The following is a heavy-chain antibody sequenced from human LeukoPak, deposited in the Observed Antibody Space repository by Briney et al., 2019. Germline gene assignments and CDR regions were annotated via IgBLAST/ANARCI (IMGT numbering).Heavy chain of an antibody. CDR3: TKSGYSSSWPFDN. Sequence: GGSLRLSCAASGFTFSGYGMGWVRQAPGKGLEWVSSISGSGSTTYYADSVKGRFTISRDNSNNTLHLQMNSLRAEDTAVYSCTKSGYSSSWPFDNGGQGTLVTVSS. D-gene: IGHD6-13*01. CDR1: GFTFSGYG. J-gene: IGHJ4*02. V-gene: IGHV3-23*01. CDR2: ISGSGSTT.